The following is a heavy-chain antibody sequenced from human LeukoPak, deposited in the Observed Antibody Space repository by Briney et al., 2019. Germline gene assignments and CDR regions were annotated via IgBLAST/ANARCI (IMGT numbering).Heavy chain of an antibody. CDR3: ARAYGSGSASNRYFDY. Sequence: SETLSLTCTVSGGSISSGGYYWSWIRQHPDKGLVWIGYIYSSGTTYFKPSLKSRLTISLDTSENQFSLTLSSVTAADTAVYYCARAYGSGSASNRYFDYWGQGALVTVSS. J-gene: IGHJ4*02. V-gene: IGHV4-31*03. CDR1: GGSISSGGYY. CDR2: IYSSGTT. D-gene: IGHD3-10*01.